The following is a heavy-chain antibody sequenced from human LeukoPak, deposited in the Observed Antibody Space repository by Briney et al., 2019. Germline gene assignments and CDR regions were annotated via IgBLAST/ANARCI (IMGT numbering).Heavy chain of an antibody. CDR1: GFTFSSYE. J-gene: IGHJ4*02. D-gene: IGHD2-15*01. CDR3: ARAPARWELLFDY. V-gene: IGHV3-48*03. Sequence: GGSLRLSCAASGFTFSSYEMNWVRQAPGKGLEWVSYISSSGSTIYYADSVKGRFTISRDNAKNLLYLQMNSLRAEDTAVYYCARAPARWELLFDYWGQGTLVTVPS. CDR2: ISSSGSTI.